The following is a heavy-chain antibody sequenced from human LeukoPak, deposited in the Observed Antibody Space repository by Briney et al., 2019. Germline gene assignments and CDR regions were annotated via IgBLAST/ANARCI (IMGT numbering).Heavy chain of an antibody. V-gene: IGHV3-7*01. D-gene: IGHD2-15*01. CDR2: IKQDGSEK. CDR1: GFTFSRFW. J-gene: IGHJ3*02. Sequence: GRSLTLSCAASGFTFSRFWMSWVRQAPGKGLEWVANIKQDGSEKYYVDSVKGRFTISRDNSKNTLYLQMNSLRAEDAAVYYCARDGGSGGSCYYYDAFDIWGQRTMVTVSS. CDR3: ARDGGSGGSCYYYDAFDI.